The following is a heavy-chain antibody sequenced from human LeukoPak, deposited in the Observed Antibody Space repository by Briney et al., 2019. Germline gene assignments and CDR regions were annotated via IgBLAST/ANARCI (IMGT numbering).Heavy chain of an antibody. CDR1: GGSISRYY. J-gene: IGHJ4*02. Sequence: SETLFLTCTVSGGSISRYYWSWIRQPPGKGLEWIGYIYYSGNTHYSPSLKSRVTISVDTSKNQFSLKLSSVTAADTAVYYCARVYGSGSHFDYWGQGTLVTVSS. CDR2: IYYSGNT. D-gene: IGHD3-10*01. CDR3: ARVYGSGSHFDY. V-gene: IGHV4-59*01.